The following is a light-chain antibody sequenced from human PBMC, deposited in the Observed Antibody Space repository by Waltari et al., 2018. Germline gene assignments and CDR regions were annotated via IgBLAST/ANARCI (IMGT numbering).Light chain of an antibody. J-gene: IGKJ4*01. Sequence: EIVLTQSPDILSLSPGETATLSCRASQSVSNYLAWYQQKHGQAPRLLIYDASTRAPGIPARFSGSGSGTDFTLTISGLEPEDFAVYFCQQRFNWPPLTFGGGTKVEIK. CDR1: QSVSNY. CDR2: DAS. CDR3: QQRFNWPPLT. V-gene: IGKV3-11*01.